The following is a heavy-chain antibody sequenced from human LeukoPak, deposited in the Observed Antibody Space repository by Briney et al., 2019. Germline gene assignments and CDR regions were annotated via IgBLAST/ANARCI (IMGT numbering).Heavy chain of an antibody. CDR1: GGTFSSYA. CDR2: IIPIFGTA. CDR3: AEAYYNSSGYPNYYYGMDV. D-gene: IGHD3-22*01. V-gene: IGHV1-69*13. J-gene: IGHJ6*02. Sequence: GASVKVSCKASGGTFSSYAISWVRQAPGQGLEWMGGIIPIFGTANYAQKFQGRVTITADESTSTAYMELSSLRSEDTAVYYCAEAYYNSSGYPNYYYGMDVWGQGTTVTVSS.